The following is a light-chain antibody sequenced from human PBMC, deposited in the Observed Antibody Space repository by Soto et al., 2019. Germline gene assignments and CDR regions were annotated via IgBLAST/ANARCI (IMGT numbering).Light chain of an antibody. V-gene: IGKV1-39*01. Sequence: DIQITQSPSSLSSSVLYILTITCLASQSISSYLNWYQQKPGKAPKLLIYAASSLQSGVPSRFSGSGSGTDFTLTISSLQPEDFATYYCQQSYSTPWTFGQGTKVDIK. CDR1: QSISSY. CDR3: QQSYSTPWT. J-gene: IGKJ1*01. CDR2: AAS.